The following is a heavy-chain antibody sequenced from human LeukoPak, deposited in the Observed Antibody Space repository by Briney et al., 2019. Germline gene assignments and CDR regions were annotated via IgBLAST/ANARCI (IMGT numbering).Heavy chain of an antibody. D-gene: IGHD2-2*01. V-gene: IGHV3-23*01. CDR1: GFTFNNDG. CDR3: AKDFWDIVVVPSAIPDY. J-gene: IGHJ4*02. Sequence: GGSLRLSCAASGFTFNNDGMSWVREAPGKGLEWVSSISGSGGSTYYADSVKGRFTISRDNSNNTLYLQMNSLRAEDTAVYYCAKDFWDIVVVPSAIPDYWGQGTLVTVSS. CDR2: ISGSGGST.